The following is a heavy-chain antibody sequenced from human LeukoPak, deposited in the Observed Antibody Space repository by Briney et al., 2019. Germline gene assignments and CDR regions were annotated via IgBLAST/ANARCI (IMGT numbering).Heavy chain of an antibody. CDR1: GYTFTDYF. V-gene: IGHV1-2*02. D-gene: IGHD2-15*01. J-gene: IGHJ6*03. CDR2: INPNSGGT. Sequence: GASVKVSCKASGYTFTDYFMNWVRQAPGQGLEWMGWINPNSGGTNYAQKFQGRVTMTRDTSISTVYMELSSLRSEDTAVYYCARTLVVAATHYYYYMDVWGKGTTVTVSS. CDR3: ARTLVVAATHYYYYMDV.